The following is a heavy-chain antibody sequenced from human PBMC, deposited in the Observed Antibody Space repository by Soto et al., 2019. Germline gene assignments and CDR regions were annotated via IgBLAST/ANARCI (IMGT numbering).Heavy chain of an antibody. Sequence: SETLSLTCTASGGSISSYYWSWIRQPPGKGLEWIGYIYYSGSTNYNPSLKSRVTISVDTSKNQFSLKLSSVTAADTAVYYCARPMLAGGYYGRDVWGQGPRVTVSS. CDR1: GGSISSYY. CDR3: ARPMLAGGYYGRDV. CDR2: IYYSGST. D-gene: IGHD3-22*01. J-gene: IGHJ6*02. V-gene: IGHV4-59*12.